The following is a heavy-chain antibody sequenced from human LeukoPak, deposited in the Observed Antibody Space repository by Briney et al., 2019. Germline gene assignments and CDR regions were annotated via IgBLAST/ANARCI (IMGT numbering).Heavy chain of an antibody. V-gene: IGHV3-23*01. J-gene: IGHJ4*02. CDR3: AKAGEGYYYDSSGYYYDY. CDR2: ISGSGGST. D-gene: IGHD3-22*01. CDR1: GFTFSSYA. Sequence: GGSLRLSCAASGFTFSSYAMSWVCQAPGKGLEWVSAISGSGGSTYYADSVKGRFTISRDNSKNTLYLQMNSLRAEDTAVYYWAKAGEGYYYDSSGYYYDYWGQGTLVTVPS.